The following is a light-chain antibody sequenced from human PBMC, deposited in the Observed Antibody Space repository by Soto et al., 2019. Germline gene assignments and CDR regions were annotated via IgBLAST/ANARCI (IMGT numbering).Light chain of an antibody. V-gene: IGKV3-20*01. CDR1: QDVDNNF. CDR3: HQYYSSIT. Sequence: EIVLTQSPGTLSLSPGEGATLSCRASQDVDNNFLAWYQQRPCQAPRLLIYASSRRATGIPDRFSGSGSGTDFTLTISRVGPEDIAVYFCHQYYSSITFGGGTKVEVK. J-gene: IGKJ4*01. CDR2: ASS.